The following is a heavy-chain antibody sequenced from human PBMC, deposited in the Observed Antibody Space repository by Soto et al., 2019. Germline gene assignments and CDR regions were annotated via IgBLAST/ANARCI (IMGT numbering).Heavy chain of an antibody. D-gene: IGHD3-10*01. J-gene: IGHJ6*02. CDR2: IIPIFGTA. CDR1: GGTFSSYA. V-gene: IGHV1-69*13. Sequence: ASVKVSCKASGGTFSSYAISWVRQAPGQGLEWMGGIIPIFGTANYAQKFQGRVTITADESTSTAYMELSSLRSEDTAVYYCARDRGTMVRGVSYYYYYGMDVWGQGTTVTVSS. CDR3: ARDRGTMVRGVSYYYYYGMDV.